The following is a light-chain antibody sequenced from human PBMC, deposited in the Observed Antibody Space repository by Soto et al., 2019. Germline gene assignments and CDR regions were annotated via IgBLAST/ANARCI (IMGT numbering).Light chain of an antibody. V-gene: IGKV3-15*01. J-gene: IGKJ2*01. CDR2: GTS. Sequence: EIVMTQSPDTLSVSPGERATLSCRASQNVGRIVAWYQQRPGQAPRLLIHGTSTRAADIPARFSGSVSGTEFTLTINSLQPEDFVIYYCQQYNNWPPMSTFGQGTKLEMK. CDR1: QNVGRI. CDR3: QQYNNWPPMST.